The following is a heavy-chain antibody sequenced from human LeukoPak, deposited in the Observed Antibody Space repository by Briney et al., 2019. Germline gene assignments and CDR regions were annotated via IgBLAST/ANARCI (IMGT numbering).Heavy chain of an antibody. CDR3: ARAGGAYCGGDCYWFQH. CDR1: IYTFTAYY. D-gene: IGHD2-21*02. Sequence: ASVKVSCKASIYTFTAYYMHWVRLVPGQGLQWMGWVNPKTGGTMYAQKFQGRVTMTRNTSISTAYMELSSLRSEDTAVYYCARAGGAYCGGDCYWFQHWGQGTLVTVSS. J-gene: IGHJ1*01. V-gene: IGHV1-2*02. CDR2: VNPKTGGT.